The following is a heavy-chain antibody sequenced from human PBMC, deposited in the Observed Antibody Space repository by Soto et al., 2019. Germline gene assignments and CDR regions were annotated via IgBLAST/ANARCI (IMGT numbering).Heavy chain of an antibody. Sequence: QVQLVESGGGVVQPGRSLRLSCAASGFTFSTYGMHWVRQAPGKGLEWVAIIWFDGSNKYYAEPVKGRFTIARDNSKSTLSLEMNSLRGDDTAVYYCARSFLGARPFFYYSGMDVWGQGTSVTVSS. D-gene: IGHD3-3*02. CDR3: ARSFLGARPFFYYSGMDV. V-gene: IGHV3-33*01. J-gene: IGHJ6*02. CDR1: GFTFSTYG. CDR2: IWFDGSNK.